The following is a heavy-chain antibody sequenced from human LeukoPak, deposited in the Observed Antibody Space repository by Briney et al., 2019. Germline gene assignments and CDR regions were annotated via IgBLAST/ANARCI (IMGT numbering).Heavy chain of an antibody. Sequence: SSETLSLTCPVSGGSISSYYWSWIRQPPGKGLEWIGYIYYSGSTNYNPSLKSRVTISVDTSKNQFSLKLSSVTAADTAVYYCARVEQLAPYYYYYMDVWGKGTTVTISS. CDR2: IYYSGST. CDR1: GGSISSYY. D-gene: IGHD6-13*01. V-gene: IGHV4-59*08. J-gene: IGHJ6*03. CDR3: ARVEQLAPYYYYYMDV.